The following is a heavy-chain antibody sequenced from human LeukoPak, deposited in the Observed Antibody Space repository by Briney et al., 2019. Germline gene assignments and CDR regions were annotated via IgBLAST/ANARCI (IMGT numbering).Heavy chain of an antibody. J-gene: IGHJ5*02. D-gene: IGHD3-9*01. CDR3: ARVRGGYYDILTGYLRPNWFDP. Sequence: ASVKVSCKASGYTFTSYDINWVRQATGQGLEWMGWMNPNGGNTGYAQKFQGRVTMTRNTSISTAYMELSSLRSEDTAVYYCARVRGGYYDILTGYLRPNWFDPWGQGTLVTVSS. CDR1: GYTFTSYD. CDR2: MNPNGGNT. V-gene: IGHV1-8*01.